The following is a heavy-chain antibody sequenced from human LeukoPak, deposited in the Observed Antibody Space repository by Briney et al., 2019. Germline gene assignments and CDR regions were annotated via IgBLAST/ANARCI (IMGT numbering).Heavy chain of an antibody. Sequence: ASVKVSCKASGYTFTSYYIHWVRQAPGQGLEWMAIIKPSDGSRSYAQKFQGRITVARDTATSTVYMELSSLRSDDTAIYYRVREPISGLYYFDYWGQGTLVTVSS. CDR1: GYTFTSYY. CDR3: VREPISGLYYFDY. J-gene: IGHJ4*02. V-gene: IGHV1-46*01. CDR2: IKPSDGSR. D-gene: IGHD2-15*01.